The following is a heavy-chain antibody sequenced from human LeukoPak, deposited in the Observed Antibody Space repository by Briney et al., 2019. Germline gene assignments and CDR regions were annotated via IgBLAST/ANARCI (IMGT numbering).Heavy chain of an antibody. V-gene: IGHV3-30*18. CDR2: IYCDGRNQ. J-gene: IGHJ4*02. CDR3: AKDRREGYNGPHF. D-gene: IGHD5-24*01. Sequence: GGSLRLSCEASGFLFSSYGFDSVRQAAGKGVEWVTLIYCDGRNQYYGQAVKRRFTISSDNSRNIVYGQMDSLRIGDGVLYYCAKDRREGYNGPHFWGLGAPVTVSA. CDR1: GFLFSSYG.